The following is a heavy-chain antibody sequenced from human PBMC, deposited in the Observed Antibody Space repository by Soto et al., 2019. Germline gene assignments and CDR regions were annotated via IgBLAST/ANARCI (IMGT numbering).Heavy chain of an antibody. CDR2: INPRGDIT. D-gene: IGHD1-26*01. CDR1: GLTFSRYA. V-gene: IGHV3-23*01. Sequence: EEQLLESGGGLVQPGGSLRLSCAASGLTFSRYAMSWVRQAPGKGLEWVSFINPRGDITDYGDSVKGRFTISRDNSKNTLSLQMNSLRAEDTAVYYCAKSLRPSAVSTYYYDYRDQVTLFTVSS. CDR3: AKSLRPSAVSTYYYDY. J-gene: IGHJ4*02.